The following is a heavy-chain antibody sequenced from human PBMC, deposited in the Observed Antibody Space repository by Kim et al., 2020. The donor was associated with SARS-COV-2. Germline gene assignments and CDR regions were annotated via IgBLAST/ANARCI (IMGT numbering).Heavy chain of an antibody. CDR2: DGSEK. CDR3: ATSSSLDY. D-gene: IGHD6-19*01. Sequence: DGSEKYYVDSVKGRFTIARDNAKNTMYLQENSLRAEDTAAYYCATSSSLDYWGQGTLVIVSS. J-gene: IGHJ4*02. V-gene: IGHV3-7*01.